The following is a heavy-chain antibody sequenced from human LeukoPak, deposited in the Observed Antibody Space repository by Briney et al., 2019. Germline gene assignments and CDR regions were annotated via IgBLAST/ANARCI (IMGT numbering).Heavy chain of an antibody. Sequence: GASVKVSCKASGYTFSSYGISWVRQAPGQGPEWMAWIHTYNGDTNYAQKFQGRVTVTTDTSTSTAYMEVKSLRFDDTAVYYCATGMLVTATPGAFDIWGQGTMVTVSS. D-gene: IGHD2-21*02. J-gene: IGHJ3*02. CDR3: ATGMLVTATPGAFDI. V-gene: IGHV1-18*01. CDR2: IHTYNGDT. CDR1: GYTFSSYG.